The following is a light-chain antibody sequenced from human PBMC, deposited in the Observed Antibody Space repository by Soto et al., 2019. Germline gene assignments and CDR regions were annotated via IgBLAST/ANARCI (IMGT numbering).Light chain of an antibody. CDR1: SGHSSYA. CDR3: QTWGTGILV. Sequence: HLVLTQSPSASASLGASVKLTCTLSSGHSSYAIGWHQQQPEKGPRYLMKVNSDGSHSKGDGIPDRFSGSSSGAERYLTISSLQSEDEADYYCQTWGTGILVFGGGTKLTVL. J-gene: IGLJ2*01. CDR2: VNSDGSH. V-gene: IGLV4-69*01.